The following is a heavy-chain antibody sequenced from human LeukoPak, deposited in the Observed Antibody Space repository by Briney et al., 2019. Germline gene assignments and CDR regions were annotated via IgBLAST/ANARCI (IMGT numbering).Heavy chain of an antibody. CDR2: IGIRGDT. J-gene: IGHJ4*02. CDR1: GFTFIDYD. V-gene: IGHV3-13*01. D-gene: IGHD6-19*01. Sequence: RGSLRLSCAASGFTFIDYDMHWVRQVIGKGLEWVSAIGIRGDTHYSESVKGRFTISRENAESSLYLQMNSLRAEDTAVYYCARGGIQVSGIDEFDYWGQGTLVTVSS. CDR3: ARGGIQVSGIDEFDY.